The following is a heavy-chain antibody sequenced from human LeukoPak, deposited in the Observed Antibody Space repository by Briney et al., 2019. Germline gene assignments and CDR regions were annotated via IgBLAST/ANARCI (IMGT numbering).Heavy chain of an antibody. Sequence: SETLSLTCTVSGGSISSSSYYWGWIRQPPGKGLEWIGSIYYSGSTYYNPSLKSRVTISVDTSKNQFSLKLSSVTAADTAVYYCARHRPPPYYDFWSGYQSYYFDYWGQGTLVTVSS. CDR3: ARHRPPPYYDFWSGYQSYYFDY. CDR2: IYYSGST. D-gene: IGHD3-3*01. V-gene: IGHV4-39*01. CDR1: GGSISSSSYY. J-gene: IGHJ4*02.